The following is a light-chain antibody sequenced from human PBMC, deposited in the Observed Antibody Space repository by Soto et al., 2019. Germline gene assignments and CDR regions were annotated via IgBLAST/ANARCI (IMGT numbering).Light chain of an antibody. Sequence: QSALTQPASVSGSPGQSITISCTGTNSDVGGYNFVSWYQQHPGKAPKLMIYEVGNRPSGVSNRFSGSKSGNTASLNISGLPAEDEADYNCSSYTSSSIPYVFGIGTKVTVL. V-gene: IGLV2-14*01. J-gene: IGLJ1*01. CDR2: EVG. CDR3: SSYTSSSIPYV. CDR1: NSDVGGYNF.